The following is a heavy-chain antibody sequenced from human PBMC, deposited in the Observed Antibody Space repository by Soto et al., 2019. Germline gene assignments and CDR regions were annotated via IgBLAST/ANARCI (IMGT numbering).Heavy chain of an antibody. CDR2: ISAYNGNT. CDR1: GYTFTSYG. Sequence: SVKVSCKASGYTFTSYGISWVRQAPGQGLEWMGWISAYNGNTNYAQKLQGRVTMTTDTSTSTAYMELRSLRSDDTAVYYCARSEANYYDSSGPWGQGTLVIVSS. V-gene: IGHV1-18*04. J-gene: IGHJ5*02. CDR3: ARSEANYYDSSGP. D-gene: IGHD3-22*01.